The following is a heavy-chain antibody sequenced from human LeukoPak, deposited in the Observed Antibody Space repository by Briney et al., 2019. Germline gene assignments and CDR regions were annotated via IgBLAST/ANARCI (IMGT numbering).Heavy chain of an antibody. V-gene: IGHV4-30-2*01. Sequence: SETLSLTCAVSGGSISSGGYSWSWIRQPPGKGLESIGYIYHSGSTYYNPSLKSRVTISVDRSKNQFSLKLSSVTAADTAVYYCAKASIVAAGTNGWYWFDPWGQGTLVTVSS. CDR3: AKASIVAAGTNGWYWFDP. CDR1: GGSISSGGYS. J-gene: IGHJ5*02. D-gene: IGHD6-13*01. CDR2: IYHSGST.